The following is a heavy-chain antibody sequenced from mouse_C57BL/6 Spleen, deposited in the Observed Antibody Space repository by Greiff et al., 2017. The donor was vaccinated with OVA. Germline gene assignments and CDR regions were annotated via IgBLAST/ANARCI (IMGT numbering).Heavy chain of an antibody. CDR3: ARQGGVTGPFAD. CDR2: ISSGGSYT. V-gene: IGHV5-6*02. J-gene: IGHJ3*01. Sequence: EVKVEESGGDLVKPGGSLKLSCAASGFTFSSYGMSWVRPTPDKRLEWVATISSGGSYTSSPDSVQGRFTISRDNAKNTLYLQMSSLKSEDTAMYYCARQGGVTGPFADWGQGTLVTVSA. D-gene: IGHD4-1*01. CDR1: GFTFSSYG.